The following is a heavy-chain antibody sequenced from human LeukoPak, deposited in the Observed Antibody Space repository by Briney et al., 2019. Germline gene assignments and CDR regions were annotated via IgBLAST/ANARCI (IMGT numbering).Heavy chain of an antibody. CDR1: GGSISSYY. CDR2: IYTSGST. D-gene: IGHD2-2*01. J-gene: IGHJ6*02. Sequence: SETLSLTCTVSGGSISSYYWSWIRQPAGKGLEWIGRIYTSGSTNYNPSLKSRVTMSVDTSKNQFSLKLSSVTAADTAVYYCARAGGYCSSTSCCAGGHYYYYYGMDVWGQGTTVTVSS. CDR3: ARAGGYCSSTSCCAGGHYYYYYGMDV. V-gene: IGHV4-4*07.